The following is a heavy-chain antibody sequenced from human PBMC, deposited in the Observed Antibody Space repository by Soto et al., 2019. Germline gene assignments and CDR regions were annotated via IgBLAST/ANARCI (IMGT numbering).Heavy chain of an antibody. V-gene: IGHV4-34*01. CDR1: GGSFSGYH. Sequence: SETLSLTCAVYGGSFSGYHWSWIRQPPGKGLEWIGEINHSGSTNYNPSLKSRVTISVDTSKNQFSLKLSSVTAADTAVYYCARGTGVGYYYGMDVWGQGTTVTVSS. J-gene: IGHJ6*02. CDR3: ARGTGVGYYYGMDV. CDR2: INHSGST. D-gene: IGHD2-8*01.